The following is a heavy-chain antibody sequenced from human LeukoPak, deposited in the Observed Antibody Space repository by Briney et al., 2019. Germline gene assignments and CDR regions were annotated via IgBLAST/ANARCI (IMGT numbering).Heavy chain of an antibody. J-gene: IGHJ6*02. CDR2: ISGSGGST. V-gene: IGHV3-23*01. D-gene: IGHD3-10*01. Sequence: GGSLRLSCAASGFTFSSYAMNWVCQAPGKGLEWVSAISGSGGSTYYADSVKGRFTISRDNSKNTLYLQMNSLRAEDTAVYYCAKDLNVLLYGMDVWGQGTTVTVSS. CDR1: GFTFSSYA. CDR3: AKDLNVLLYGMDV.